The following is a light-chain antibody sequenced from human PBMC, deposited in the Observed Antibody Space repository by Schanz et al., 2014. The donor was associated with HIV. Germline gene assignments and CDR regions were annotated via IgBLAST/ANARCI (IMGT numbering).Light chain of an antibody. CDR1: RSNIGAPYD. J-gene: IGLJ1*01. CDR3: SSYTSTSTYV. CDR2: ADT. Sequence: QSVLTQPPSVSAAPGQRVTISCTGSRSNIGAPYDVHWYQQLPGTAPKLLIFADTKRPSGVPDRFSGSKSGNTASLTISGLQAEDEADYYCSSYTSTSTYVFGTGTKLTVL. V-gene: IGLV1-40*01.